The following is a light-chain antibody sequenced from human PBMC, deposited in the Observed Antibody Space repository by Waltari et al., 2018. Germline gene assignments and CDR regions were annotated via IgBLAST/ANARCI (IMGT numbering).Light chain of an antibody. J-gene: IGKJ1*01. Sequence: DIVMTQSPDSLAVSLGERATIHCKSSQSVLYSSNNKTYLAWYQQKPGQPPKLLIYLASTRESGVPDRFSGSGSWTDFTLTISSLQAEDVAVYYCQQYYSTPWTFGQGTKVEIK. CDR2: LAS. CDR3: QQYYSTPWT. V-gene: IGKV4-1*01. CDR1: QSVLYSSNNKTY.